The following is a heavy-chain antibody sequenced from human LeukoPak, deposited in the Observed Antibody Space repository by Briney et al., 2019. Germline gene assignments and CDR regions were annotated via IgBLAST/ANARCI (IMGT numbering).Heavy chain of an antibody. V-gene: IGHV4-59*08. CDR2: VYYSGNT. J-gene: IGHJ4*02. CDR3: ARGNFLHYF. CDR1: SGSINNYY. Sequence: SETLSLTCTVSSGSINNYYWSWIRQPPGKGLEWIGFVYYSGNTNYNPSLKSRVTISVDTSKNQFSLKLTSVTAADTAVYYCARGNFLHYFWGQGTLVTVSP.